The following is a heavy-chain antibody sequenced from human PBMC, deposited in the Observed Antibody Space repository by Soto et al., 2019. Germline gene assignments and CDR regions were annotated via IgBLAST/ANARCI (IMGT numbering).Heavy chain of an antibody. V-gene: IGHV1-18*01. CDR2: ISPSNVYT. CDR1: GYSFSTYG. J-gene: IGHJ6*02. Sequence: QVQLVQSAGEVKEPGASLKVACKASGYSFSTYGISWVRQAPGQGLEWMGWISPSNVYTNYAQKFQGRVSMTTDTSTNTAYMEVRSLMSDDTAFYFCARDRSFALLEWSPSDSYGMDVWGQGTSVTVSS. D-gene: IGHD3-3*01. CDR3: ARDRSFALLEWSPSDSYGMDV.